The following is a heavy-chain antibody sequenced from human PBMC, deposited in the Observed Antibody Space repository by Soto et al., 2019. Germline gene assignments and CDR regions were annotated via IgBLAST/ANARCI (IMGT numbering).Heavy chain of an antibody. V-gene: IGHV3-30-3*01. Sequence: QVQLVESGGGVVQPGRSLRLSCAASGFSFSSYALYWVRQAPGKGLEWVALISYNGIDEYYADSVKGRFTISRDSSTNTRSLQMNSLRGEDTAVYYCARAPPRGIAAPGTWGSGMDVWGQGTTVTVSS. CDR3: ARAPPRGIAAPGTWGSGMDV. CDR2: ISYNGIDE. J-gene: IGHJ6*02. CDR1: GFSFSSYA. D-gene: IGHD6-13*01.